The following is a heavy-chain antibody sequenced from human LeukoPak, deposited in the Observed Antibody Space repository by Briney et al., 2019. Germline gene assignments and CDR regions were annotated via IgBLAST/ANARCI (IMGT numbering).Heavy chain of an antibody. CDR3: ARVGAAPGHFDY. J-gene: IGHJ4*02. Sequence: ASVKVSCKASGYSFAGYGISWVRQAPGQGLEWIGWISTYSGNTNYAHNLQGRITVTTETSTSTAYMELRSLRSDDTFVYYCARVGAAPGHFDYWGQGTQLTVSS. V-gene: IGHV1-18*04. CDR1: GYSFAGYG. D-gene: IGHD6-13*01. CDR2: ISTYSGNT.